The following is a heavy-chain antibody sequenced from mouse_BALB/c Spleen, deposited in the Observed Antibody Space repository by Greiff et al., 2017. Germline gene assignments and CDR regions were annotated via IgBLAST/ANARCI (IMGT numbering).Heavy chain of an antibody. J-gene: IGHJ3*01. Sequence: DVMLVESGGGLVKPGGSLKLSCAASGFSFSSYTMSWVRQTPEKRLEWVATISSGGSYTYYPDSVKGRFTISRDNAKNTLYLQMSSLKSEDTAMYYCTRAGGNYFAYWGQGTLVTVSA. V-gene: IGHV5-6-4*01. CDR2: ISSGGSYT. CDR3: TRAGGNYFAY. CDR1: GFSFSSYT. D-gene: IGHD2-1*01.